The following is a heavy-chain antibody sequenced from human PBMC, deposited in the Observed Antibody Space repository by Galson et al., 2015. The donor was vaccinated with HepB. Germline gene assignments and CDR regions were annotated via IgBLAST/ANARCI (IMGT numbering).Heavy chain of an antibody. V-gene: IGHV3-21*01. CDR3: ARPTMVTTSDAFDI. J-gene: IGHJ3*02. Sequence: SLRLSCAASGFTFSSYSMNWVRQAPGKGLEWVSSISSSSSYIYYADSVKGRFAISRDNAKNSLYLQMNSLRAEDTVVYYCARPTMVTTSDAFDIWGQGTMVTVSS. D-gene: IGHD4-17*01. CDR2: ISSSSSYI. CDR1: GFTFSSYS.